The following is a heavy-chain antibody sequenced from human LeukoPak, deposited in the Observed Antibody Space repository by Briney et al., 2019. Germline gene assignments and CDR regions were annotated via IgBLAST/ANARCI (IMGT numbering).Heavy chain of an antibody. CDR2: ISGSGGST. D-gene: IGHD6-19*01. J-gene: IGHJ4*02. Sequence: GGSLRLSCAASGFTFSSYAMSWVRQAPGKGLEWVSAISGSGGSTYYADSVKGRFTISRDNSKNTLYLQMNSLRAEDTAVYYCAKDPTVAVAGHPYFDYWGQGTLVTVSS. CDR3: AKDPTVAVAGHPYFDY. CDR1: GFTFSSYA. V-gene: IGHV3-23*01.